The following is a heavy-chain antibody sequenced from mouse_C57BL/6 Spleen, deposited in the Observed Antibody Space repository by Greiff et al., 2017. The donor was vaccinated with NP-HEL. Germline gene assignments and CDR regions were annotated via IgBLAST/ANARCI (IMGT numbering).Heavy chain of an antibody. CDR1: GYSFTDYN. Sequence: EVKLQESGPELVKPGASVKISCKASGYSFTDYNMNWVKQSNGKSLEWIGVINPNYGTTSYNQKFKGKATLTVDQSSSTAYMQLNSLTSEDSAVYYCAREDYYGSRGGFAYWGQGTLVTVSA. J-gene: IGHJ3*01. CDR2: INPNYGTT. V-gene: IGHV1-39*01. CDR3: AREDYYGSRGGFAY. D-gene: IGHD1-1*01.